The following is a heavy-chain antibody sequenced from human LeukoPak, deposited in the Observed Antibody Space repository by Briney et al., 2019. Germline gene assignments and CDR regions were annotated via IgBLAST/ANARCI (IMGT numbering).Heavy chain of an antibody. CDR1: GGSISSYY. D-gene: IGHD1-14*01. CDR3: ARESPELGLDY. J-gene: IGHJ4*02. Sequence: SETQSLTCTVSGGSISSYYWSWIRQPPGKGLEWIGYIYYSGSTNYNPSLKSRVTISVDTSKNQFSLKLSSVTAADTAVYYCARESPELGLDYWGQGTLVTVSS. CDR2: IYYSGST. V-gene: IGHV4-59*12.